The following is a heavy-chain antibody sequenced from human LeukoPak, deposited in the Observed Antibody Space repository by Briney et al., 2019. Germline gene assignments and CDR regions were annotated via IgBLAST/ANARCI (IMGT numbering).Heavy chain of an antibody. J-gene: IGHJ4*02. CDR2: ISGSGGST. CDR3: AKEVRVVRGGFDY. V-gene: IGHV3-23*01. D-gene: IGHD3-10*01. CDR1: GFAFSSYA. Sequence: AGGSLRLSCAASGFAFSSYAMSWVRQAPGKGLEWVSAISGSGGSTYYADSVKGRFTISRDNSKNTLYLQMNSLRAEDTAVYYCAKEVRVVRGGFDYWGQGTLVTVSS.